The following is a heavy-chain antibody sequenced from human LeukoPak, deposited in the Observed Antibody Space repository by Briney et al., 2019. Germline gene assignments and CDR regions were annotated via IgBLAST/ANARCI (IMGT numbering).Heavy chain of an antibody. J-gene: IGHJ4*02. CDR2: VSAYNGNT. CDR1: GYTFTSYG. D-gene: IGHD1-26*01. CDR3: ARIPLRELYFDY. Sequence: ASVKVSCKASGYTFTSYGISWVRQAPGQGLEWMGWVSAYNGNTNYAQKLQGRVTMTTDTSTSTAYMELRSLRSDDTAVYYCARIPLRELYFDYWGQGTLVTVSS. V-gene: IGHV1-18*01.